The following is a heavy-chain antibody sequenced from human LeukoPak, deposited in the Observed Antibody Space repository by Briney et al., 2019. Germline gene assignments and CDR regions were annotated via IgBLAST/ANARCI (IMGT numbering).Heavy chain of an antibody. CDR2: IIPMFGTA. J-gene: IGHJ4*02. CDR1: GGTFSSYA. Sequence: SVKVSCKASGGTFSSYAISWERQAPGQGLEWMGGIIPMFGTANYAQKFQGRVTITTEESTSTAYMELSSLGSEDTAMYYCARVFARGGEISGSYYYYWGQGTLVTVSS. V-gene: IGHV1-69*05. CDR3: ARVFARGGEISGSYYYY. D-gene: IGHD1-26*01.